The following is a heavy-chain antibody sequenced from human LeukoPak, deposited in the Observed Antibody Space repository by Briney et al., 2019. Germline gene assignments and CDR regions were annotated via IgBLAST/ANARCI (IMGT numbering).Heavy chain of an antibody. CDR3: ARGAGGYCSGGSCPLDY. CDR1: GFTFSSYS. V-gene: IGHV3-21*01. Sequence: GGSLRLSCAAPGFTFSSYSMNWVRQAPGKGLEWVSSISSSSSYIYYADSVKGRFTISRDNAKNSPYLQMNSLRAEDTAVYYCARGAGGYCSGGSCPLDYWGQGTLVTVSS. J-gene: IGHJ4*02. CDR2: ISSSSSYI. D-gene: IGHD2-15*01.